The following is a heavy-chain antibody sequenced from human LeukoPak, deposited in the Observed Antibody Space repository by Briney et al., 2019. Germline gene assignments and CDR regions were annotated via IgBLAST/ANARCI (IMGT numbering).Heavy chain of an antibody. Sequence: SDTLSLTCAVYGGSFSGYYWSWISQPPGKGREWIGEINHSGSTNYNPSLKSRVTISVDTSKNQFSVKLSSVTAADTAVYYCAIKRGWLVRSPIDYWGQGTLVTVSS. CDR3: AIKRGWLVRSPIDY. V-gene: IGHV4-34*01. CDR2: INHSGST. D-gene: IGHD6-19*01. CDR1: GGSFSGYY. J-gene: IGHJ4*02.